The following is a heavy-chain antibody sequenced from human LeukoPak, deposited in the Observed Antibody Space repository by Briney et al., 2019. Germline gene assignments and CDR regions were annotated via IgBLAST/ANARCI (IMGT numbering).Heavy chain of an antibody. Sequence: GGSLRLSCAASGFTFSSYGIHWVRQAPGKGLEWVAVISYDGSNKYYADSVKGRFTISRDNSKNTLYLQMNSLRAEDTAVYYCAKGLGDFDYWGQGTLVTVSS. V-gene: IGHV3-30*18. J-gene: IGHJ4*02. CDR2: ISYDGSNK. CDR3: AKGLGDFDY. D-gene: IGHD4-17*01. CDR1: GFTFSSYG.